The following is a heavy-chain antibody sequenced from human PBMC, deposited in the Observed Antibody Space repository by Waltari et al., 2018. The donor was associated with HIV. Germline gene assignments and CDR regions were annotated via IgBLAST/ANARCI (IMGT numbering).Heavy chain of an antibody. CDR2: IGSSSSYI. J-gene: IGHJ4*02. CDR1: DLTFTGLT. V-gene: IGHV3-21*04. D-gene: IGHD2-15*01. Sequence: VESGGRLGKPEGSLRLSCVVVDLTFTGLTMTWVRQTPKKSLVWVAAIGSSSSYIYYIDSLKGRFCVSRDNAKRSVFLQMNNLRSDDTATYYCARDRTPVTSGDFDSWGQGTLVVVSS. CDR3: ARDRTPVTSGDFDS.